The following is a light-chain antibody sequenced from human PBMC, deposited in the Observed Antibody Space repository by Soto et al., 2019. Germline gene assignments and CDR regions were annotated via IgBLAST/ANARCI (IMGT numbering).Light chain of an antibody. CDR2: DVT. CDR1: SSDVGGYNY. J-gene: IGLJ1*01. CDR3: CSYAGSHLYV. Sequence: QSALTQPRSVSGSPGQSVTISCTGTSSDVGGYNYVSWYQQRPGKPPKLMIFDVTKRPSGVPDRFSGSKSGNTASLTISGLQAEDEADYYCCSYAGSHLYVFGPGTKLTVL. V-gene: IGLV2-11*01.